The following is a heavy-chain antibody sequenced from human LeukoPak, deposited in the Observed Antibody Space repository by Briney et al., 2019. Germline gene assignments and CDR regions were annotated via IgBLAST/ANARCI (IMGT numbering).Heavy chain of an antibody. V-gene: IGHV4-34*01. J-gene: IGHJ4*02. Sequence: SETLSLTCTVSGGSISSYYWSWIRQPPGKGLEWIGEINHSGSTNYNPSLKSRVTISVDTSKNQFSLKLSSVTAADTAVYYCARGPGGSQVPDWGQGTLVTVSS. CDR3: ARGPGGSQVPD. CDR1: GGSISSYY. CDR2: INHSGST. D-gene: IGHD1-26*01.